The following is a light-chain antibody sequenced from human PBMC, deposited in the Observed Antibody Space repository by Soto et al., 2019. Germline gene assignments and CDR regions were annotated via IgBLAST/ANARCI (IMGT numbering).Light chain of an antibody. CDR2: EVS. CDR3: SSYTSSSTYV. V-gene: IGLV2-14*01. J-gene: IGLJ1*01. CDR1: SSDVGGYNY. Sequence: QSALTQPAPVSGSPGQSITMSFTGTSSDVGGYNYVSWYQQYPGKAPKLMIYEVSNRPSGVSNRFSGSKSGNTASLTISGLQAEDEADYYCSSYTSSSTYVFGTGTKVTVL.